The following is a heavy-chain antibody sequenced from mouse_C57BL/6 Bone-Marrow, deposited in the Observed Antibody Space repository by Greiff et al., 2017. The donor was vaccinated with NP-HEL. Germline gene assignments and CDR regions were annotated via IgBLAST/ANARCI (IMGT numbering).Heavy chain of an antibody. J-gene: IGHJ4*01. V-gene: IGHV6-6*01. D-gene: IGHD2-4*01. Sequence: EVMLVESGGGLVQPGGSMKLSCAASGFTFSDAWMDWVRQSPEKGLEWVAEIRHKANNHATYYAESVKGRFTISRDDSKSSVYLQMNSLRAEDTGIYYCTGLHLYYAMDYWGQGTSVTVSS. CDR1: GFTFSDAW. CDR3: TGLHLYYAMDY. CDR2: IRHKANNHAT.